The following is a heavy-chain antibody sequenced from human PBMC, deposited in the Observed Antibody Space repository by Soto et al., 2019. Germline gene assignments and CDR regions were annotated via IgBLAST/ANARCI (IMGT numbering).Heavy chain of an antibody. CDR2: ISYDGSNK. D-gene: IGHD5-12*01. CDR1: GFTFSSYA. J-gene: IGHJ6*02. Sequence: QVQLVESGGGVVQPGRSLRLSCAASGFTFSSYAMHWVRQAPGKGLEWVAVISYDGSNKYYADSVKGRFTISRDNSKNTLYLQMNSLRAEDTAVYYCARGGEYSGYDLYRGMDGWGQGTTVTVSS. CDR3: ARGGEYSGYDLYRGMDG. V-gene: IGHV3-30-3*01.